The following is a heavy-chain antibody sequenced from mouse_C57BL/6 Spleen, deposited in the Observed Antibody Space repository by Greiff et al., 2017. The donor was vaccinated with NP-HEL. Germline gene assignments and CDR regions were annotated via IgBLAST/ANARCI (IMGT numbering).Heavy chain of an antibody. Sequence: DVKLVESGGGLVQSGRSLRLSCATSGFTFSDFYMEWVRQAPGKGLEWIAASRNKANDYTTEYSASVKGRFIVSRDTSQSILYLQMNALRAEDTAIYYCARDARSAYDYGGGAMDYWGQGTSVTVSS. V-gene: IGHV7-1*01. CDR2: SRNKANDYTT. J-gene: IGHJ4*01. CDR3: ARDARSAYDYGGGAMDY. D-gene: IGHD2-4*01. CDR1: GFTFSDFY.